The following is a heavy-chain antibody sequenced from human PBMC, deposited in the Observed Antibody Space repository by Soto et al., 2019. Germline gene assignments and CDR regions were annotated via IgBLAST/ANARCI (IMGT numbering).Heavy chain of an antibody. J-gene: IGHJ5*02. CDR2: TYFRSKWYN. CDR1: GDSVSSNTAS. Sequence: SQTLSLTCAISGDSVSSNTASWNWIRQSPSRGLEWLGRTYFRSKWYNDYAVSVKSRIIINPDASNNQFSLQLNSVAPEDTAVYFCAKGDNLGPKTGYAFDPWGQGIMVTVS. D-gene: IGHD5-12*01. CDR3: AKGDNLGPKTGYAFDP. V-gene: IGHV6-1*01.